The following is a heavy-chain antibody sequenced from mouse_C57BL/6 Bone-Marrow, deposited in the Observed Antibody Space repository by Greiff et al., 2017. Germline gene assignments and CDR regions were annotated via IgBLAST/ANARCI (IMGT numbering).Heavy chain of an antibody. V-gene: IGHV1-69*01. CDR1: GYTFTSYW. Sequence: VQLQQPGAELVMPGASVKLSCKASGYTFTSYWMHWVKQRPGQGLEWIGEIDPSDSYTNYNQKFKGKSTLTVDKSSSTAYMQLSSLTSEDSAVYDCASWWGTTVVSSFYYWGQGTTLTVSS. J-gene: IGHJ2*01. D-gene: IGHD1-1*01. CDR2: IDPSDSYT. CDR3: ASWWGTTVVSSFYY.